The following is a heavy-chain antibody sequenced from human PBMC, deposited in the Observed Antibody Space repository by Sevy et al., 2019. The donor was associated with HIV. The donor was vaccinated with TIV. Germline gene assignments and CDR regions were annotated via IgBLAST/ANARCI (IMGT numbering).Heavy chain of an antibody. CDR3: ASDVYYSDGSGYDFEH. D-gene: IGHD3-22*01. CDR2: IVSSGSTI. CDR1: GFTFNVYG. V-gene: IGHV3-48*01. Sequence: GGSLRLSCAASGFTFNVYGMNWVRQAPGKGLEWVSYIVSSGSTIAYADSVKGRFTISRDNAWNSLFLQMNSLRPEDTAVYYCASDVYYSDGSGYDFEHWGHGTLVTVSS. J-gene: IGHJ4*01.